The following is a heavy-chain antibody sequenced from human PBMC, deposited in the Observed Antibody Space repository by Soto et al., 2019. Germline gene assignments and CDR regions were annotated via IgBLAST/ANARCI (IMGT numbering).Heavy chain of an antibody. V-gene: IGHV3-43*01. Sequence: GGSLRLSCAASGFTFDDYTMHWVRQAPGKGLEWVSLISWDGGSTYYADSVKGRFTISRDNSKNSLYLQMNSLRTEDTALYYCARGGNPPFYYYGMDVWGQGTTVTVSS. CDR2: ISWDGGST. CDR3: ARGGNPPFYYYGMDV. CDR1: GFTFDDYT. D-gene: IGHD2-15*01. J-gene: IGHJ6*02.